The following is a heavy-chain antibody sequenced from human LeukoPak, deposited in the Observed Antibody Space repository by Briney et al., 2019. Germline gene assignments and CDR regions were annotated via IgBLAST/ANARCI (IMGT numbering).Heavy chain of an antibody. D-gene: IGHD3-3*01. CDR1: GYSFADYW. CDR2: IYPGDSDT. J-gene: IGHJ4*02. V-gene: IGHV5-51*01. Sequence: GESLKISCKGSGYSFADYWIGWVRQMPGKGLEWMEIIYPGDSDTRYSPSFQGQVTISADKSISTAYLQWSSLKASDTAMYYCARHHKGITIFGVVPDLDYWGQGTLVTVSS. CDR3: ARHHKGITIFGVVPDLDY.